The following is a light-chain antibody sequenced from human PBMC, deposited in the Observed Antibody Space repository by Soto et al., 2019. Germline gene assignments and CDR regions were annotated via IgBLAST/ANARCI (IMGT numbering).Light chain of an antibody. Sequence: EIVLTQSPATLSLSPGERATLSCRASQSLSRYLAWFQQKPGQAPRLLIYDASNRAAGIPARFSGSGSGTDFTLTISSLQPDDFATYYCQQYHTYRTFGQGTKVEIK. CDR3: QQYHTYRT. CDR1: QSLSRY. V-gene: IGKV3-11*01. J-gene: IGKJ1*01. CDR2: DAS.